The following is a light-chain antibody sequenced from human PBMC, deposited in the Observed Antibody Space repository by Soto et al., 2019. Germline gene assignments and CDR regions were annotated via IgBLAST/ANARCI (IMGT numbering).Light chain of an antibody. CDR2: KAS. Sequence: DIQMIQSPSTLSASIGDRVTITCRASQSFATWLAWYQQKPGKAPRLLLYKASSLQSGVPSRFSGSASGTEFTLTVSSLQPDDFATYYCQHSRTFGQGTKVEIK. CDR1: QSFATW. CDR3: QHSRT. V-gene: IGKV1-5*03. J-gene: IGKJ1*01.